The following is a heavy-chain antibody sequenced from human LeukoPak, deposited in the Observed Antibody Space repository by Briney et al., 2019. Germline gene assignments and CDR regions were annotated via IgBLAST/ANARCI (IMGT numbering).Heavy chain of an antibody. V-gene: IGHV3-21*04. J-gene: IGHJ5*02. D-gene: IGHD3-10*01. Sequence: GGSLRLSCAASGFTFSSYSMNWVRQAPGKGLEWVSSISSSSSYIYYADSVKGRFTISRDNSKNTLYLQMNSLRAEDTAVYYCAKEGFGELNHWGQGTLVTVSS. CDR3: AKEGFGELNH. CDR2: ISSSSSYI. CDR1: GFTFSSYS.